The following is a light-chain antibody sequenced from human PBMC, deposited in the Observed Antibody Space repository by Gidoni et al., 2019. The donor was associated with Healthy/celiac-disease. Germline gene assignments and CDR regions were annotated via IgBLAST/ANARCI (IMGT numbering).Light chain of an antibody. CDR1: QSVSSY. CDR3: QQRSNWLT. J-gene: IGKJ4*01. Sequence: EIVLTQSPATLSLSPGKRSTLSCRASQSVSSYLAWYQHNPGQAPVLLIYEASNRATVIPARLSGSGSGKDFTLTISSLEPEDFAVYYCQQRSNWLTFGGGTKVEIK. V-gene: IGKV3-11*01. CDR2: EAS.